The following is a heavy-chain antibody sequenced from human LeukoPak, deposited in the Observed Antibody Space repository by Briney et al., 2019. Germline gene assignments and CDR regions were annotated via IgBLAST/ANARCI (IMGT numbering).Heavy chain of an antibody. J-gene: IGHJ4*02. CDR2: ISAYDGNT. Sequence: ASVKVSCKASGYTFTSYGISWVRQAPGQGLEWMGWISAYDGNTNYAQKLQGRVTMTTDTSTSTAYMELRSLRSDDTAVYYCARVVDGSSWYVYFDYWGQGTLVTVSS. CDR3: ARVVDGSSWYVYFDY. CDR1: GYTFTSYG. V-gene: IGHV1-18*01. D-gene: IGHD6-13*01.